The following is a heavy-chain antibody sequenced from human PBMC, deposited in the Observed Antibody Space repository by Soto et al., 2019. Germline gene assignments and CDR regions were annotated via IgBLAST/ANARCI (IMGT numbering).Heavy chain of an antibody. CDR2: IYTSGST. J-gene: IGHJ6*02. V-gene: IGHV4-4*07. D-gene: IGHD1-26*01. CDR3: ARGELLLVRYYYGMDV. Sequence: SETLSLTCTVSGGSISSYYWNWIRQPAGKGLEWLGRIYTSGSTNYNPSLKSRVTMSVDTSKNQFSLKLSPVTAADTAVYYCARGELLLVRYYYGMDVWGQGTTVTVSS. CDR1: GGSISSYY.